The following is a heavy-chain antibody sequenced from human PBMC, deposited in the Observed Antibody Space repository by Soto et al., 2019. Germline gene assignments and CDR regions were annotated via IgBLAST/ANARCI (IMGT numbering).Heavy chain of an antibody. V-gene: IGHV4-39*01. D-gene: IGHD3-3*01. CDR2: IYYSGST. CDR3: ARHRGEWWFDP. J-gene: IGHJ5*02. Sequence: SETLSRSSPVAGGSISSGSYYWGWIRQPPGKGLEWIGSIYYSGSTYYNPSLKSRGNISVDTSNNQFYLKLSSVTAADTAVYYCARHRGEWWFDPWGYGTLVTVS. CDR1: GGSISSGSYY.